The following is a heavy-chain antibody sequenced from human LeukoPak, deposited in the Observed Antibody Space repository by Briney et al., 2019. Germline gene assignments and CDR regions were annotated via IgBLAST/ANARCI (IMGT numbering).Heavy chain of an antibody. D-gene: IGHD3-10*01. Sequence: SETLSLTCTVSGGSISSGGYYWSWIRQHPGKGLEWIGYIYYSGSTYYNPSLKSRVTISTDMSKNQFSLKLTSVTAADTAVYYCARQTFGVLYFDSWGQGTLAIVSS. CDR2: IYYSGST. J-gene: IGHJ4*02. V-gene: IGHV4-31*03. CDR3: ARQTFGVLYFDS. CDR1: GGSISSGGYY.